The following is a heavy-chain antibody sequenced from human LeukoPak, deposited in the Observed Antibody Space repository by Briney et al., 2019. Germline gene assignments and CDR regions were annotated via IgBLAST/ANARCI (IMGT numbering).Heavy chain of an antibody. CDR2: IKQDGSET. Sequence: GGSLRLSCAASGFTFTRYWMSWVRQAPGRGLEWVANIKQDGSETHYVDSVKGRFTISRDNAKNSLYLEMNSLRVEDTAVYYCARDSSGYQWGQGTLVTVSS. CDR3: ARDSSGYQ. J-gene: IGHJ4*02. CDR1: GFTFTRYW. V-gene: IGHV3-7*01. D-gene: IGHD3-22*01.